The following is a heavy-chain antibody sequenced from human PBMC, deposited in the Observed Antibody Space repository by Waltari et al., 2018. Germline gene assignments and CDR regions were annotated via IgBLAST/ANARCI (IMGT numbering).Heavy chain of an antibody. V-gene: IGHV3-21*01. CDR1: GFTFSSYS. CDR3: AREYYYDSSGSYAFDI. CDR2: ISSSSRYI. Sequence: EVQLVESGGGLVKPGGSLRLSCAASGFTFSSYSMNWVRQAPGKGLEWVSSISSSSRYISYADSVKGRFTISRDNAKNSLYLQMNSLRAEDTAVYYCAREYYYDSSGSYAFDIWGQGTMVTVSS. J-gene: IGHJ3*02. D-gene: IGHD3-22*01.